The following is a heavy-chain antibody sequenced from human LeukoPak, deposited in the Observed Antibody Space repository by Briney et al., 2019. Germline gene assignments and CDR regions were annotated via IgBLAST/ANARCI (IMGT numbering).Heavy chain of an antibody. Sequence: GASVTVSCKPSGYTFTTYGISWVRQAPGQGLEWMGWISTYNGDTNYAQKLQGRVTMTADTSTSTTYMELRSLRSDDTAVYYCALIPYCTTATCYYFDYWDQGTLVTVSS. J-gene: IGHJ4*02. CDR2: ISTYNGDT. V-gene: IGHV1-18*01. D-gene: IGHD2-2*01. CDR3: ALIPYCTTATCYYFDY. CDR1: GYTFTTYG.